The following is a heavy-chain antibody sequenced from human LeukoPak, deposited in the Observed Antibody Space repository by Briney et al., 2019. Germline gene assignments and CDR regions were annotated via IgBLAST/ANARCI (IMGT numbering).Heavy chain of an antibody. D-gene: IGHD3-22*01. J-gene: IGHJ6*03. CDR2: VYYRGST. CDR3: ARLTTMTVGTYYYYMDV. V-gene: IGHV4-59*01. CDR1: GGSMDTYY. Sequence: PSETLSLTCTVSGGSMDTYYWSWIRQPPGKGLEWIGYVYYRGSTTYSPSLKSRVTISVDTPKNQSSLKLISVTAADTAVYFCARLTTMTVGTYYYYMDVWGEGTTVIVSS.